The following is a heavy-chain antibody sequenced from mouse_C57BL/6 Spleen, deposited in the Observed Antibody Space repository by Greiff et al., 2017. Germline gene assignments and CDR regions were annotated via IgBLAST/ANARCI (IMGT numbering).Heavy chain of an antibody. V-gene: IGHV6-3*01. CDR3: TAVFY. J-gene: IGHJ2*01. Sequence: VKLVASGGGLVQPGGSMKLSCVASGFTFSNYWMNWVRPSPEKGLEWVAQIRLKSDNYATHYAESVKGRFTISREDSKSSVYMQMNNVRAEDTGIYYCTAVFYWGQGTTLTVSS. CDR2: IRLKSDNYAT. CDR1: GFTFSNYW.